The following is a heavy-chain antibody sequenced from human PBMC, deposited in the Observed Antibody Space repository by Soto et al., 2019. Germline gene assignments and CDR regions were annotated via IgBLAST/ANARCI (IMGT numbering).Heavy chain of an antibody. CDR3: ATYGSGRYYFDY. J-gene: IGHJ4*02. D-gene: IGHD3-10*01. CDR1: GGSISSGGYS. V-gene: IGHV4-30-2*01. Sequence: QLQLQESGSGLVKPSQTLSLTCAVSGGSISSGGYSWSWIRQPPGKGLEWIGYIYHSGRTYYNPSLKSRVTISVDRSKHQLSLKLSSVTAADTAVYYCATYGSGRYYFDYWGQGTLVTVSS. CDR2: IYHSGRT.